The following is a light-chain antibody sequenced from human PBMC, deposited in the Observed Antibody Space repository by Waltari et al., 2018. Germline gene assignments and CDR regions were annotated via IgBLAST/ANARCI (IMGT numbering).Light chain of an antibody. CDR3: TAWDDRLNGLV. CDR2: NNN. V-gene: IGLV1-44*01. Sequence: QSVMTQPPSASGTPGQGVTISCSGSSSNIGSDNVNWYQHLPGTAPRLLIFNNNQRPSGVPDRFSGSKSGTSASLAISGLQSEDEGDYYCTAWDDRLNGLVFGGGTKLTVL. J-gene: IGLJ3*02. CDR1: SSNIGSDN.